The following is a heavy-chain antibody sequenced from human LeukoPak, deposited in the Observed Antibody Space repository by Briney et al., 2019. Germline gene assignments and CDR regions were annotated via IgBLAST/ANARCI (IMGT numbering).Heavy chain of an antibody. V-gene: IGHV4-4*02. D-gene: IGHD6-13*01. Sequence: SETLSLTCAVSGGSISSSNWWSWVRQPPGKGLEWIGEIYHSGSTNYNPSLKSRVTISVDKSKNQFSLKLSSVTAADTAVYYCARTGYSSSWVLLHWYFDLWGRGTLVTVSS. J-gene: IGHJ2*01. CDR3: ARTGYSSSWVLLHWYFDL. CDR1: GGSISSSNW. CDR2: IYHSGST.